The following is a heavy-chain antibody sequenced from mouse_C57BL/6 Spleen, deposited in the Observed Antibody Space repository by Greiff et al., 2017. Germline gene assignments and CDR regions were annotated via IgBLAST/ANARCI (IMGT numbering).Heavy chain of an antibody. V-gene: IGHV1-81*01. CDR2: IYPRSGNT. CDR3: ARSDYDYRAMDY. CDR1: GYTFTSYG. Sequence: QVQLQQSGAELARPGASVKLSCKASGYTFTSYGISWVKQRPGQGLEWIGEIYPRSGNTYYNEKFKGKATLTADKSSSTAYMELRSLTSEDSAVYFCARSDYDYRAMDYWGQGTSVTVSS. D-gene: IGHD1-1*02. J-gene: IGHJ4*01.